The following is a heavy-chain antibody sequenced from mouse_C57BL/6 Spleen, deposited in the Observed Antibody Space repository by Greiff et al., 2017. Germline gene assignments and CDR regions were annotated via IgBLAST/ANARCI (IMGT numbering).Heavy chain of an antibody. J-gene: IGHJ4*01. CDR1: GYTFTSYW. CDR3: ARAGVAREAMGY. D-gene: IGHD1-1*01. V-gene: IGHV1-55*01. CDR2: IYPGSGST. Sequence: QVQLQQPGAELVKPGASVKMSCKASGYTFTSYWITWVKQRPGQGLEWIGDIYPGSGSTNYNEKFKSKATLTVDTSSSTAYMQLSSLTSEDSAVYYGARAGVAREAMGYWGQGTSVTVSS.